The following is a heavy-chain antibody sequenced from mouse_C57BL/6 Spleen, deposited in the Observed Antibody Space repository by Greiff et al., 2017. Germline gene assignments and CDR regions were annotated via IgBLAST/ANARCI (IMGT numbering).Heavy chain of an antibody. D-gene: IGHD3-2*02. CDR3: ARGGSSGYGDY. CDR2: IDPSDSYT. J-gene: IGHJ2*01. CDR1: GYTFTSYW. Sequence: QVQLQQPGAELVMPGASVKLSCKASGYTFTSYWMHWVKQRPGQGLEWIGEIDPSDSYTNYNQKFKGKSTLTVDKSSSTAYMQLSSLTSEDSAVYYCARGGSSGYGDYWGQGTTLTVSS. V-gene: IGHV1-69*01.